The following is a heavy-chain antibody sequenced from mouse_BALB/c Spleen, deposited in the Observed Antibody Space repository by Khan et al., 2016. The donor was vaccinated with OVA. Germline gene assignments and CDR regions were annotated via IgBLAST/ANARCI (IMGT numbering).Heavy chain of an antibody. Sequence: EVELVESGPGLVKPSQSLSLTCTVTGYSITTNYAWDWIRQFPGNKLEWMVYISYSGSTSCNPSLKSRISITRDTSKNQFFLQLNSVTTEDTATYYCARKYYYGYAVDYWGQGTSVTVSS. CDR2: ISYSGST. CDR1: GYSITTNYA. J-gene: IGHJ4*01. CDR3: ARKYYYGYAVDY. V-gene: IGHV3-2*02. D-gene: IGHD1-1*01.